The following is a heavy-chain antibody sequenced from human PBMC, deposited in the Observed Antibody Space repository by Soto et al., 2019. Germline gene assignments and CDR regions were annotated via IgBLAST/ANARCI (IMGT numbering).Heavy chain of an antibody. V-gene: IGHV3-30-3*01. Sequence: QVQLVESWGGVVQPWTSLRLSFAASGFPFATYALHWVRQGSDKGLEWVTIISSDGGTRHYVGSVKCRFTVSRDNSKNALYLQMSSLRGEDTAVYYCARGTGPGSCMIDFWGQGTLVTVSS. CDR3: ARGTGPGSCMIDF. CDR2: ISSDGGTR. J-gene: IGHJ4*02. CDR1: GFPFATYA. D-gene: IGHD3-10*01.